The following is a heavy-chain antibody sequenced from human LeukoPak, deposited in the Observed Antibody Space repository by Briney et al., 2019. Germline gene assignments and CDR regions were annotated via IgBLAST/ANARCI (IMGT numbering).Heavy chain of an antibody. CDR2: ISSSSSYI. D-gene: IGHD1-7*01. CDR1: VFTFSRHS. J-gene: IGHJ3*02. CDR3: ARDSGNYLDAFDI. Sequence: PGGSLRLSCAASVFTFSRHSINWVRQAPGKGLEWVSSISSSSSYIYYADSVKGRFTISRDNAKNSLYLQMNSLRAEDTAVYYCARDSGNYLDAFDIWGQGTMVTVSS. V-gene: IGHV3-21*01.